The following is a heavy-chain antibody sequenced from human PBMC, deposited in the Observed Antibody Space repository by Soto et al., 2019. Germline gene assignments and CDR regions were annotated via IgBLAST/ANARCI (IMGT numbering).Heavy chain of an antibody. CDR1: GGSFSCYY. J-gene: IGHJ5*02. CDR3: ARIRGEWYLSNWFDP. CDR2: INHSGST. D-gene: IGHD3-10*01. Sequence: PSETLSLTCAVYGGSFSCYYWIWIRQPPGKGLEWIGEINHSGSTNYNPSLKSRVTISVDTSKNQFSLKLSSVTAADTAVYYCARIRGEWYLSNWFDPWGQGTLVTVSS. V-gene: IGHV4-34*01.